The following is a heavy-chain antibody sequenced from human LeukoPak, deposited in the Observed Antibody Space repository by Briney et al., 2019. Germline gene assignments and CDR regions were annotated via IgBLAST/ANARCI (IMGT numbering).Heavy chain of an antibody. V-gene: IGHV4-59*12. CDR3: AREDTLYFDY. D-gene: IGHD5-18*01. J-gene: IGHJ4*02. Sequence: SETLSLTCAVYGGSFSGYYWSWIRQPPGKELEWIGYISYSGSTNYNPSLKSRVTISVDTSKNQFSLKLSSVTAADTAVYYCAREDTLYFDYWGQGTLVTVSS. CDR2: ISYSGST. CDR1: GGSFSGYY.